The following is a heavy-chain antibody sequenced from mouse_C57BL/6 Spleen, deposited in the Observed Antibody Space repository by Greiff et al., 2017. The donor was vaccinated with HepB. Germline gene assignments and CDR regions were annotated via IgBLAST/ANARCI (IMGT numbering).Heavy chain of an antibody. CDR2: INPSTGGT. V-gene: IGHV1-42*01. D-gene: IGHD2-2*01. J-gene: IGHJ4*01. CDR3: ARYGYDGYAMDY. CDR1: GYSFTGYY. Sequence: VQLQQSGPELVKPGASVKISCKASGYSFTGYYMNWVKQSPEKSLEWIGEINPSTGGTTYNQKFKAKATLTVDKSSSTAYMQLKSLTSEDSAVYYCARYGYDGYAMDYWGQGTSVTVSS.